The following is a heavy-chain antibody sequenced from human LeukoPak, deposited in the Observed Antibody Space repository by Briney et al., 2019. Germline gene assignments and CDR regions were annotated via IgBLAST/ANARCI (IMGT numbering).Heavy chain of an antibody. J-gene: IGHJ6*03. CDR3: ARTEESGYSYRYFGYYYYMDV. CDR2: IYYSGST. CDR1: GGSISSNSYY. D-gene: IGHD5-18*01. Sequence: SETLSLTCTVSGGSISSNSYYWGWIRQPPGKGLEWIGSIYYSGSTYYNPSLKSRVTISVDTSKNQFSLKLSSVTAADTAVYYCARTEESGYSYRYFGYYYYMDVWGKGTTVTVSS. V-gene: IGHV4-39*07.